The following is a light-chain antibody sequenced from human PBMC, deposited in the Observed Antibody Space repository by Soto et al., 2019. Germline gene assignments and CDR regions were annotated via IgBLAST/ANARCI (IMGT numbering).Light chain of an antibody. CDR3: QQYNNWPPYT. Sequence: EIVMTQSPATLSVSPGERATLSCRASQSISANLAWYHQRPGQAPRLLIHGASTRASGIPARFIGSGSATEFTLTISSLQSEDFGVYYCQQYNNWPPYTFGQGTKVDIK. J-gene: IGKJ2*01. CDR2: GAS. V-gene: IGKV3-15*01. CDR1: QSISAN.